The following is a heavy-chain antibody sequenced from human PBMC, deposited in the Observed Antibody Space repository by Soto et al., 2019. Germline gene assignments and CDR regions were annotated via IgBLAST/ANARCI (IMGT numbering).Heavy chain of an antibody. D-gene: IGHD6-19*01. V-gene: IGHV1-18*04. CDR2: ISAYNGNT. CDR3: ARVVLGAPPQWLVLPSYYYYGMDV. Sequence: GASVKVSCKASGYTFTSYGISWVRQAPGQGLEWMGWISAYNGNTNYAQKLQGRVTMTTDTSTSTAYMELRSLRSDDTAVYYCARVVLGAPPQWLVLPSYYYYGMDVWGQGTTVTVSS. J-gene: IGHJ6*02. CDR1: GYTFTSYG.